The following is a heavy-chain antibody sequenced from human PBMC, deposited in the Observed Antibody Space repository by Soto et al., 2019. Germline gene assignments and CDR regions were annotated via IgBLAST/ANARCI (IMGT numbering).Heavy chain of an antibody. CDR1: EFTFSSYA. CDR3: VRDTYFPDSSGYTRCFDY. V-gene: IGHV3-23*01. J-gene: IGHJ4*02. CDR2: ISGSGGST. D-gene: IGHD3-22*01. Sequence: PGGSLRLSCAASEFTFSSYAMSWVRQAPGKGLEWVSGISGSGGSTYYADSVKGRFTISRDNSKNTLYLQMNSLRAEDTAVYYCVRDTYFPDSSGYTRCFDYWGQGTLVTVSS.